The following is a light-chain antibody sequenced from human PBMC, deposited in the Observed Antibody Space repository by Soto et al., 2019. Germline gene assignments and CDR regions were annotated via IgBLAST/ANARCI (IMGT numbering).Light chain of an antibody. CDR2: EGS. CDR3: CSYAGSGTWV. J-gene: IGLJ3*02. Sequence: QSALTQPASVSGSPGQSITISCTGTSSDVGSYNLVSWCQQHPGKAPKLMIYEGSKRPSGVSNRLSGSKSGNTASLTISGLQAEDEADYYCCSYAGSGTWVFGGGTKLTVL. V-gene: IGLV2-23*01. CDR1: SSDVGSYNL.